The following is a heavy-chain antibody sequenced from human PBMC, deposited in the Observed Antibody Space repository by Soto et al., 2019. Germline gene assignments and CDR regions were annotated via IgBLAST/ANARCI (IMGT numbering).Heavy chain of an antibody. CDR3: ARNGEWELLLRYYGMDV. Sequence: VESLNISCKVSGYSFTSYWIVWVLQMPGKGLEWMGIIYPGDSYTRYSPSFQCQVTISADKSISTAYLQWSSLKASDTAMYYCARNGEWELLLRYYGMDVWGQGTTVTVSS. D-gene: IGHD1-26*01. V-gene: IGHV5-51*01. J-gene: IGHJ6*01. CDR2: IYPGDSYT. CDR1: GYSFTSYW.